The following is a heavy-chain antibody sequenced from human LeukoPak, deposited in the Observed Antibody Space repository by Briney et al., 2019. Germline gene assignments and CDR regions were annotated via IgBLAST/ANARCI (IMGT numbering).Heavy chain of an antibody. J-gene: IGHJ4*02. V-gene: IGHV4-59*08. CDR1: GGSISSYY. D-gene: IGHD2-21*02. CDR3: ARLCGGDCYSFDY. Sequence: SETLSLTCTVSGGSISSYYWSWIRQPPGKGLEWIGYIYYSGSTNYNPSLKSRVTISVDTSKNQFSLKLSSVTAADTAVYYCARLCGGDCYSFDYWGQGTLVTVSS. CDR2: IYYSGST.